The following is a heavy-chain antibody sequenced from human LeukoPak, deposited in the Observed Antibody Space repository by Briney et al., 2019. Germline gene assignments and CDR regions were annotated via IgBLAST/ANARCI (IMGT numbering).Heavy chain of an antibody. D-gene: IGHD6-19*01. CDR1: GYSISSGYY. CDR3: VKSGGYGLIDY. Sequence: SETLSFTCTVSGYSISSGYYWGWIRQPPGKGLEWIGSIYHSGSTYYNPSLKSRVTISVDTSKNQFSLRLSSVTAADTAMYYCVKSGGYGLIDYWGQGTLVTVSS. CDR2: IYHSGST. J-gene: IGHJ4*02. V-gene: IGHV4-38-2*02.